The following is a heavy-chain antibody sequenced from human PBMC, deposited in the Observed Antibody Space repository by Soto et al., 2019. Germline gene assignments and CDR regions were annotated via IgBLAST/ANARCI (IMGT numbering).Heavy chain of an antibody. CDR1: GGSFSGYY. V-gene: IGHV4-34*01. J-gene: IGHJ4*02. D-gene: IGHD2-2*01. CDR3: ARGGDIVVVPYYFDY. CDR2: INHSGST. Sequence: QVQLQQWGAGLLKPSETPSLTCAVYGGSFSGYYWSWIRQPPGKGLEWIGEINHSGSTNYNPSLKSRVTISVDTSKNQFSLKLSSVTAADTAVYYCARGGDIVVVPYYFDYWGQGTLVTVSS.